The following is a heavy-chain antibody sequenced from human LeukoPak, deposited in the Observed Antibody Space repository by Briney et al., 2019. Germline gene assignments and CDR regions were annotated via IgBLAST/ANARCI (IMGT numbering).Heavy chain of an antibody. Sequence: PGGSLGLFCAASGFTFNTYTMNWVRQAPGKGLGWVSCISSSSSYIYYADSVKGRFTISRDHAKNSLYLQMNSLRVEDTPVYYCARAHNWKYGTFDYGGQGTLVTVSS. V-gene: IGHV3-21*01. CDR1: GFTFNTYT. J-gene: IGHJ4*02. CDR3: ARAHNWKYGTFDY. D-gene: IGHD1-7*01. CDR2: ISSSSSYI.